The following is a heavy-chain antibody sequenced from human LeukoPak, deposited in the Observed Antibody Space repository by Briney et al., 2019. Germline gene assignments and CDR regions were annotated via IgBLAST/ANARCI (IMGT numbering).Heavy chain of an antibody. V-gene: IGHV1-18*01. Sequence: VASVKVSCKASGYTFTSYGISWVRQAPGQGPEWMGWISAYDGNTNYAQKLQGRVTMTTDTSTSTAYMELRSLRSDDTAVYYCARDSETTVTTHEVDYWGQGTLVTVSS. J-gene: IGHJ4*02. CDR3: ARDSETTVTTHEVDY. D-gene: IGHD4-17*01. CDR1: GYTFTSYG. CDR2: ISAYDGNT.